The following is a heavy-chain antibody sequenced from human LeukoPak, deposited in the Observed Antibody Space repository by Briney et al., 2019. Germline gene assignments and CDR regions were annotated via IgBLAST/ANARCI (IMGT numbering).Heavy chain of an antibody. Sequence: SETLSLTCTVSGGSISSYYWSWIRQPPGKGLEWIGYIFDSGSINHNPSLKSRVTISVDTSKSQFSLRLSSVTATDTALYFCARHRSASSWFAPWGQGTLVTVSS. D-gene: IGHD6-19*01. J-gene: IGHJ5*02. CDR3: ARHRSASSWFAP. CDR2: IFDSGSI. V-gene: IGHV4-59*08. CDR1: GGSISSYY.